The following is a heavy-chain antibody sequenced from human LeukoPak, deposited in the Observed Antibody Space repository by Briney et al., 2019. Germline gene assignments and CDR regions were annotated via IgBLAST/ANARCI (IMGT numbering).Heavy chain of an antibody. J-gene: IGHJ5*02. Sequence: SETLSLTCTVSGGSISSRPYYWGWVRQPPGKGLEWIGTISYSGTTYYSPSLKSRVTISLDTSKNQFSLQLNSVTPEDTAVYYCARGRATPVLLNWFDPWGQGTLVTVSS. D-gene: IGHD5-12*01. CDR2: ISYSGTT. CDR1: GGSISSRPYY. CDR3: ARGRATPVLLNWFDP. V-gene: IGHV4-39*07.